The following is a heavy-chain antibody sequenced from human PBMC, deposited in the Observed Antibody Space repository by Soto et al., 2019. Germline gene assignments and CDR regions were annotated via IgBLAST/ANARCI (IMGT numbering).Heavy chain of an antibody. CDR1: GGTFSSYA. V-gene: IGHV1-69*12. CDR3: ARGATIFGVVDWGYFDY. J-gene: IGHJ4*02. CDR2: IIPIFGTA. D-gene: IGHD3-3*01. Sequence: QVQLVQSGAEVKKPGSSVKVSCKASGGTFSSYAISWVRQAPGQGLEWMGGIIPIFGTANYAQKFQGRVTITADESTSTAYMELSSLRSEDTAVYYCARGATIFGVVDWGYFDYWGQGTLVTVSS.